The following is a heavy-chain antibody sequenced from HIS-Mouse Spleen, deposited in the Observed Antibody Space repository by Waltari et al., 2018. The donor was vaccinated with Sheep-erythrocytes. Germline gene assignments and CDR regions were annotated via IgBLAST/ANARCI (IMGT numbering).Heavy chain of an antibody. CDR3: ARDHSIVVPYYFDY. D-gene: IGHD3-22*01. CDR1: GYTFTSYY. V-gene: IGHV1-46*01. CDR2: INPSGGST. Sequence: KASGYTFTSYYMHWVRQAPGQGLEWMGIINPSGGSTSYAQKFQGRVTMTRDTSTSTVYMELSSLRPEDTAVYYCARDHSIVVPYYFDYWGQGTLVTVSS. J-gene: IGHJ4*02.